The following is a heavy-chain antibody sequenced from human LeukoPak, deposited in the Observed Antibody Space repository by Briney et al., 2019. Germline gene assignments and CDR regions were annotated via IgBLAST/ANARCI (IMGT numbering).Heavy chain of an antibody. CDR1: GFTFSSYA. D-gene: IGHD3-16*02. V-gene: IGHV3-23*01. J-gene: IGHJ4*02. CDR3: AKAVITFGGVIQAYDY. Sequence: PGGSLRLSCAASGFTFSSYAMSWVRQARGKGLEWVSDISGSGGSTYYADSVKGRFTISRDNSKNTLYLQMNSLRAEDAAVYYCAKAVITFGGVIQAYDYWGQGTLVTVSS. CDR2: ISGSGGST.